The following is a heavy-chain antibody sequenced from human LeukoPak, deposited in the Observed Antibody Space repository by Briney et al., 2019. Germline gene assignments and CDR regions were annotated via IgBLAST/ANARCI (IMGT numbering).Heavy chain of an antibody. J-gene: IGHJ4*02. CDR1: GFTFGDFA. Sequence: PGRSLRLSCIASGFTFGDFAMSWVRQAPGKGLEWLGFIRTRPHGWTTEYPASVKARFTISRDDSKSIAYLQMNSLKTEETAVYYCTRGDGTGVLWGQGTLVTVSS. D-gene: IGHD1-1*01. CDR3: TRGDGTGVL. V-gene: IGHV3-49*04. CDR2: IRTRPHGWTT.